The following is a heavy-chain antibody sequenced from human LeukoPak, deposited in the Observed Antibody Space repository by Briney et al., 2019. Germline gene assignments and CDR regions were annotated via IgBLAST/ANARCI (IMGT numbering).Heavy chain of an antibody. CDR2: VTPYSGGT. D-gene: IGHD6-25*01. CDR1: GYTFTGYF. J-gene: IGHJ4*02. CDR3: ARGRPGDYFDY. Sequence: ASENVSCKASGYTFTGYFMHWVRPAPGPGLEWMGWVTPYSGGTSYLQNFQGRVTMTRATSISTASMDLSRLRSDDTAVYYCARGRPGDYFDYWGQGTLVTVSS. V-gene: IGHV1-2*02.